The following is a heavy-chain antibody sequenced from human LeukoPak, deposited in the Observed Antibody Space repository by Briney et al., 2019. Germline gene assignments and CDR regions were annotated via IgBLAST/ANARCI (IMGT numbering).Heavy chain of an antibody. D-gene: IGHD6-13*01. V-gene: IGHV1-2*06. CDR3: ARGSIAAAGTIPY. CDR1: GYTFTGYY. CDR2: INPNIGGT. J-gene: IGHJ4*02. Sequence: ASVKVSCKASGYTFTGYYMHWVRQAPGQGLEWMGRINPNIGGTNYAQKFQGRVTMTRDTSISTAYMELSRLRSDDTAVYYCARGSIAAAGTIPYWGQGTLVTVSS.